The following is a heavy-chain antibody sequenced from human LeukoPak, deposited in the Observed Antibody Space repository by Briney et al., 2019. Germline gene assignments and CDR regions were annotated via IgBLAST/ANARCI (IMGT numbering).Heavy chain of an antibody. J-gene: IGHJ5*02. CDR3: ARVIYCSGGSCYDGAWFDP. Sequence: SETLSLTCAVSGYSISSGYYWGWIRHPPGMGLEWIGNIYHSGSTYFNPSLKSRVTLSVDTSNNQFSLKLSSVTAADTAVYYCARVIYCSGGSCYDGAWFDPWGQGTLVTVSS. D-gene: IGHD2-15*01. CDR1: GYSISSGYY. CDR2: IYHSGST. V-gene: IGHV4-38-2*01.